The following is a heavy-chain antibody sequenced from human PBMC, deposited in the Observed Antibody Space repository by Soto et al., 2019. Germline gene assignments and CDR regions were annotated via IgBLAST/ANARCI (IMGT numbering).Heavy chain of an antibody. CDR1: GGSISSGDYY. J-gene: IGHJ4*02. CDR2: IYYSAST. D-gene: IGHD6-19*01. Sequence: SETLSLTCTVSGGSISSGDYYWSWIRQHPGKGLEWIGYIYYSASTYYNPSLKSRVTISVDTSKNQFSLKLSSVTAADTAVYYCARNSSGWYGGINRYYFDYWGQGTLVTVSS. V-gene: IGHV4-31*03. CDR3: ARNSSGWYGGINRYYFDY.